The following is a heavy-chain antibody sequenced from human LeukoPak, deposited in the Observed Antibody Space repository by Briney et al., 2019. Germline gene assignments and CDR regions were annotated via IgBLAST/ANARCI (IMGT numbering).Heavy chain of an antibody. CDR1: ALTFSSYS. Sequence: GGSLRPSCAASALTFSSYSINCVRQAPRKWREWVSSITSGSRYIYYADSVKGRLTISRDNAKNSLYLQMNSLGAEDTAVYYCARDPTPRYCSGGSCYTHYGMDVWGQGPTVTVSS. CDR2: ITSGSRYI. D-gene: IGHD2-15*01. V-gene: IGHV3-21*01. CDR3: ARDPTPRYCSGGSCYTHYGMDV. J-gene: IGHJ6*02.